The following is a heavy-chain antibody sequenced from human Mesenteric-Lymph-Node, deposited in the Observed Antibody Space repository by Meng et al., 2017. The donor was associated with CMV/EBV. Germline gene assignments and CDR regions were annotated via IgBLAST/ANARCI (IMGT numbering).Heavy chain of an antibody. D-gene: IGHD2-15*01. Sequence: SETLSLTCTVSGGSVSSGNYYWSWIRQPPGKGLEWIGSIYHSGSTYYNPSLKSRLTISVDTSKRQFSLKLSSVTAADTAVYFCARDAEVVVGATFDYWGQGALVTVSS. J-gene: IGHJ4*02. CDR3: ARDAEVVVGATFDY. CDR2: IYHSGST. CDR1: GGSVSSGNYY. V-gene: IGHV4-39*07.